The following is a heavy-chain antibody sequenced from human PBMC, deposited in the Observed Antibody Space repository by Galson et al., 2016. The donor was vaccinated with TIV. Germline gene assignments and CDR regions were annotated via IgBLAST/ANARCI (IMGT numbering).Heavy chain of an antibody. CDR1: GGTFSTYV. Sequence: SVKVSCKASGGTFSTYVINWVRQAPGQGLEWMGGIIPLFGTTNYAQKFQGRVTISADESTSTAYMELSSLRSQDTAVFYCATDRNTALATYHYYYGMDVWGPGTTVTVSS. D-gene: IGHD5-18*01. CDR2: IIPLFGTT. V-gene: IGHV1-69*13. J-gene: IGHJ6*02. CDR3: ATDRNTALATYHYYYGMDV.